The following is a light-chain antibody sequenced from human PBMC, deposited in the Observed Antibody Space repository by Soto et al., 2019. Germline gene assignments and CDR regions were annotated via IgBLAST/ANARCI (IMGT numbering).Light chain of an antibody. CDR1: SSNVGAGYP. J-gene: IGLJ2*01. V-gene: IGLV1-40*01. CDR2: DNN. CDR3: QSYDTSLSGTV. Sequence: SVLTQPPSVSGAPGQRVTISCTGRSSNVGAGYPVHWYQQLPGAAPKLLIHDNNERPSGVPDRFSGSKSGTSASLAITGLQAEDEADYYCQSYDTSLSGTVFGGGTKLTVL.